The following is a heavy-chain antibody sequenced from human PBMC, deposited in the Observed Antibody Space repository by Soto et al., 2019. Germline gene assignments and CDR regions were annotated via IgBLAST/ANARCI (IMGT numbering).Heavy chain of an antibody. V-gene: IGHV3-23*01. J-gene: IGHJ4*02. CDR2: ISGSGGST. Sequence: GGSLRLSCAASEFTFSTYAMSWVRQSPGKGLEWVSAISGSGGSTYYADSVKGRFTISRDTSKNTLYLQMNSLRAEDTALYYCAKSYSSNWYDYFDYWGQGTLVTVSS. CDR3: AKSYSSNWYDYFDY. CDR1: EFTFSTYA. D-gene: IGHD6-13*01.